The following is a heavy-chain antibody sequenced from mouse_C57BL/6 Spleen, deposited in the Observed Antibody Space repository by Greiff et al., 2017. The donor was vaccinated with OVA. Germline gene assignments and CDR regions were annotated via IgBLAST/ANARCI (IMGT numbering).Heavy chain of an antibody. D-gene: IGHD4-1*01. CDR2: INPSNGGT. Sequence: QVQLQQSGTELVKPGASVKLSCKASGYTFTSYWMHWVKQRPGQGLEWIGNINPSNGGTNYNEKFKSKATLTVDKSSSTAYMQLSSLTSEDSAVYYCARANWDSYYFDYWGQGTTLTVSS. CDR1: GYTFTSYW. CDR3: ARANWDSYYFDY. V-gene: IGHV1-53*01. J-gene: IGHJ2*01.